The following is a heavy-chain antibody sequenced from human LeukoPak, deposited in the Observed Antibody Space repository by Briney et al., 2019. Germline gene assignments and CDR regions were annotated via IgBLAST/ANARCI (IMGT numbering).Heavy chain of an antibody. J-gene: IGHJ5*02. Sequence: ASVKVSCKASGYTFTNYDIHWVRQATGQGLEWMGWMSPDSGKRGYAQNFQDRVTITMNTSISTAYMELSSLTSEDTAVYYCARAQHSIEVTDNWFDPWGQGTLVTVSS. CDR2: MSPDSGKR. V-gene: IGHV1-8*03. CDR1: GYTFTNYD. CDR3: ARAQHSIEVTDNWFDP. D-gene: IGHD6-19*01.